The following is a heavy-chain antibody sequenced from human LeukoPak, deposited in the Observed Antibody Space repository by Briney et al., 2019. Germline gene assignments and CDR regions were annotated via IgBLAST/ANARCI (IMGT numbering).Heavy chain of an antibody. D-gene: IGHD3-10*01. J-gene: IGHJ3*02. Sequence: ASVKVSCKASGYTFTSYDINWVRQATGQGLEWMGWMNPNSGNTGYAQKFQGRVTMTRNTSISTAYMELSSLRSEDTAVYYCARASPGVDAFDIWGQGTMVTVSS. CDR1: GYTFTSYD. CDR3: ARASPGVDAFDI. CDR2: MNPNSGNT. V-gene: IGHV1-8*01.